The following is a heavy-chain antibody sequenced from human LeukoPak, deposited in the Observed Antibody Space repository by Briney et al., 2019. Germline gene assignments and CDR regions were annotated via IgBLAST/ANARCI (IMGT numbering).Heavy chain of an antibody. CDR1: GYSISSGYY. D-gene: IGHD6-13*01. CDR2: IYHSGST. Sequence: SETLSLTCTVSGYSISSGYYWGWIRQPPGKGLEWIGSIYHSGSTYYNPSLKSRVTISVDTSKNQFSLKLSSVTAADTAVYYCARDRVWYFDYWGQGTLVTVSS. J-gene: IGHJ4*02. V-gene: IGHV4-38-2*02. CDR3: ARDRVWYFDY.